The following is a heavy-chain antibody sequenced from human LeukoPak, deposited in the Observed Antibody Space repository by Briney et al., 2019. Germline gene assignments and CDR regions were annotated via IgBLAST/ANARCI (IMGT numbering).Heavy chain of an antibody. Sequence: AGSLRLSCAASGFTFSSYWMSWVRQAPGKGLEWVANIKQDGSVKYYVDSVKGRFTISRDNAKNSLYLQMNSLRAEDTAVYYCARGRPLDYGGNSIYFDYWGQGTLVTVSS. J-gene: IGHJ4*02. CDR3: ARGRPLDYGGNSIYFDY. D-gene: IGHD4-23*01. CDR2: IKQDGSVK. V-gene: IGHV3-7*01. CDR1: GFTFSSYW.